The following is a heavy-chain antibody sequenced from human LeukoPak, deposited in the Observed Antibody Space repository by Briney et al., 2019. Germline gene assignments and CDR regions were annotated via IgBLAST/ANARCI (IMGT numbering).Heavy chain of an antibody. V-gene: IGHV4-59*01. CDR1: GGSISSYY. D-gene: IGHD4-23*01. Sequence: PSETLSLTCTVSGGSISSYYWSWIRQPPGKGLEWIGYIYYSGSTNYNPSLKSRVTISVDTSKNQFSLKLSSVTAADTAVYYCARLLYGGNSKPARWYFDLWGRGTLVTVSS. CDR2: IYYSGST. J-gene: IGHJ2*01. CDR3: ARLLYGGNSKPARWYFDL.